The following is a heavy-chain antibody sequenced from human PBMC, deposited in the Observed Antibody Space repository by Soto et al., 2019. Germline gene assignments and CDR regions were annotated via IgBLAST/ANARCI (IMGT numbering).Heavy chain of an antibody. J-gene: IGHJ6*02. D-gene: IGHD2-15*01. CDR1: GGSISSGGYY. CDR3: ARGQSWVPPLKLSGMDV. CDR2: IHYSGST. Sequence: PSETLSLTCTVSGGSISSGGYYWSWIRQHPGKGLEWIGYIHYSGSTYYNPSLKSRVTISVDTSKNQFSLKLSSVTAADTAVYYCARGQSWVPPLKLSGMDVWGQGTTVTVSS. V-gene: IGHV4-31*03.